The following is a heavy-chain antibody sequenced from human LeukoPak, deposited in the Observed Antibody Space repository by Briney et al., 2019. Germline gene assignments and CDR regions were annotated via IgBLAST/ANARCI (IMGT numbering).Heavy chain of an antibody. J-gene: IGHJ4*02. V-gene: IGHV3-74*01. CDR3: ARVGPGYFDY. CDR1: GFTVSSYY. D-gene: IGHD3-16*01. Sequence: GGSLRLSCAASGFTVSSYYMSWVRQPPGKGLECVSFISSDGSSTTYADSVKGRFTVSRDNAKNTLFLQMNSLRAEDTAVYYCARVGPGYFDYWGQGTLVTVSS. CDR2: ISSDGSST.